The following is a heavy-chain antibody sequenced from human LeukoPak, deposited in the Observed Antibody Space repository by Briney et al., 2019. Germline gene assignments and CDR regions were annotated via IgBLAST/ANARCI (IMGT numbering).Heavy chain of an antibody. CDR1: GGSISSYY. CDR2: IYYSGST. V-gene: IGHV4-59*01. D-gene: IGHD1-26*01. J-gene: IGHJ3*02. Sequence: SETLSLTCTVSGGSISSYYWSWIRQPPGKGLEWIGYIYYSGSTNYNPSLKSRVTISVDTSKNQFSLKLSSVTAADTAVYYCARDSPLVGATTSDAFDIRGQGTMVTVSS. CDR3: ARDSPLVGATTSDAFDI.